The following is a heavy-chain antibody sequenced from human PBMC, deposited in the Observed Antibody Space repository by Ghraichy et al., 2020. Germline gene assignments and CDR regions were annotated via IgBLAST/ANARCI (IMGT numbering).Heavy chain of an antibody. D-gene: IGHD6-13*01. Sequence: GGSLRLSCAASGFTFSTYWMSWVRQAPGKGLEWVANIKQDGSEKYYVDSVKGRFTISRDNAKNSLYLQMNSLRVEDTAVFYCARERQKNSSTWGCIDYWGQGTLVTVSS. CDR3: ARERQKNSSTWGCIDY. V-gene: IGHV3-7*01. J-gene: IGHJ4*02. CDR1: GFTFSTYW. CDR2: IKQDGSEK.